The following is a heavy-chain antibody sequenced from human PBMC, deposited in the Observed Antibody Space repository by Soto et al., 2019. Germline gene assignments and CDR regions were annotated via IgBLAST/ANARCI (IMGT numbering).Heavy chain of an antibody. D-gene: IGHD2-2*01. CDR3: SRESYADSGEY. CDR2: IIPILGIA. V-gene: IGHV1-69*08. CDR1: GGTFSSYT. J-gene: IGHJ4*02. Sequence: QVQLVQSGAEVKKPGSSVKVSCKASGGTFSSYTISWVRQAPGQGLEWMGRIIPILGIANYAQKFQGRVTITTDNSTRTANIELSSLRSEDKAVYYGSRESYADSGEYWGQGTLVTVSS.